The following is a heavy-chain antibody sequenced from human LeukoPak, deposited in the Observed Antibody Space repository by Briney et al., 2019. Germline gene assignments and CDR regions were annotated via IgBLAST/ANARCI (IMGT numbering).Heavy chain of an antibody. D-gene: IGHD3-9*01. V-gene: IGHV3-21*01. J-gene: IGHJ4*02. CDR1: GFTFISYS. CDR2: ISSSSGYI. CDR3: ARDKKYYDILTGYNTNYYFDY. Sequence: GGSLRLSCAASGFTFISYSMNWVRQAPGKGLEWVSSISSSSGYIYYADSVKGRFTISRDNAKNSLYLQMNSLRAEDTAVYYCARDKKYYDILTGYNTNYYFDYWGQGTLVTVSS.